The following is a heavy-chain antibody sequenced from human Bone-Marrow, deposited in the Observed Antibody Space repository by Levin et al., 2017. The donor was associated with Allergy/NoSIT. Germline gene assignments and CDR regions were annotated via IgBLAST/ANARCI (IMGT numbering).Heavy chain of an antibody. CDR3: ASEWSGWATFDY. CDR1: GFTFSKYW. J-gene: IGHJ4*02. D-gene: IGHD3-3*01. V-gene: IGHV3-74*01. Sequence: SCAASGFTFSKYWMHWVRQAPGKGLEWVARASDDGSNRGYVDSVKGRFTISRDNAKNTVFLQMSSLRAEDTAVYYCASEWSGWATFDYWGQGALVTVSS. CDR2: ASDDGSNR.